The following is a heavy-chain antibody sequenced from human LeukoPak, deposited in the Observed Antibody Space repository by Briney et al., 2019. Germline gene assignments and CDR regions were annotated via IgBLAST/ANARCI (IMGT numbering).Heavy chain of an antibody. CDR3: ARGFPSGYCSSTSCGGFDP. CDR1: GGSFSGYY. D-gene: IGHD2-2*01. Sequence: SETLSLTCAVHGGSFSGYYWSWIRQPPGKGLEWIGEINHSGSTNYNPSLKSRVTISVDTSKNQFSLKLSSVTAADTAVYYCARGFPSGYCSSTSCGGFDPWGQGTLVTVSS. CDR2: INHSGST. J-gene: IGHJ5*02. V-gene: IGHV4-34*01.